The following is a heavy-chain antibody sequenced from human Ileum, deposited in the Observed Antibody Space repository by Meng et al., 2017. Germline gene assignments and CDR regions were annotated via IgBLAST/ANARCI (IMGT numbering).Heavy chain of an antibody. Sequence: QVQLQQWGAGLLKPSETLSLTCVVYGGSFSANYWTWIRQPPGKGLEWIGEINHNGNTNYKPSLKSRVTISMDTSKKQFSPRLTSVTAADTAVYYCASARYDNWGQGTLVTVSS. V-gene: IGHV4-34*01. CDR1: GGSFSANY. CDR2: INHNGNT. CDR3: ASARYDN. J-gene: IGHJ4*02.